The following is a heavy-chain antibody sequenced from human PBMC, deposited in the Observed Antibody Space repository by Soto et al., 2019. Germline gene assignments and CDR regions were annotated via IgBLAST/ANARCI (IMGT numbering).Heavy chain of an antibody. CDR1: GFTFSSYA. V-gene: IGHV3-23*01. CDR3: AKAGYDFWSGYPRLYYYGMDV. D-gene: IGHD3-3*01. Sequence: EVQLLESGGGLVQPGGSLRLSCAASGFTFSSYAMSWVRQAPGKGLEWVSAISGSGGSTYYADSVKGRFTISRDNSKNTLYLQMNSRRAEDTAVYYCAKAGYDFWSGYPRLYYYGMDVWGQGTTVTVSS. CDR2: ISGSGGST. J-gene: IGHJ6*02.